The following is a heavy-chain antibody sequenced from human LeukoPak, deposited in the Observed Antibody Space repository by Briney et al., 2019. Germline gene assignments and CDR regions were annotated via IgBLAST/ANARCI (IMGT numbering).Heavy chain of an antibody. D-gene: IGHD6-19*01. V-gene: IGHV4-59*01. CDR2: VYYSGGT. CDR3: ARVPEAGTFWFDP. Sequence: SETLSLTCTVSGGSISSYYWSWIRQPPGRGLEWIGYVYYSGGTNYNPSLKSRVTISVDTSKNQFSLKLSSVTAADTAVYYCARVPEAGTFWFDPWGQGTLVTVSS. J-gene: IGHJ5*02. CDR1: GGSISSYY.